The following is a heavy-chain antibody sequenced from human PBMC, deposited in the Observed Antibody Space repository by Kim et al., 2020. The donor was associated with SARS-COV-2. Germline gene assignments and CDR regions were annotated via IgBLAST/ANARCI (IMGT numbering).Heavy chain of an antibody. Sequence: PSETLSLTCTVSGGSISSFFWTWIRQPPGKGLEWIGYTDYSGTTKYSPSLKSRVTISVDTSKNQFTLKLNSVTAADTAVYYCARGEGVRVRAVLITYYFDFWGPGTLVTVSS. D-gene: IGHD3-10*02. CDR3: ARGEGVRVRAVLITYYFDF. V-gene: IGHV4-59*13. J-gene: IGHJ4*02. CDR1: GGSISSFF. CDR2: TDYSGTT.